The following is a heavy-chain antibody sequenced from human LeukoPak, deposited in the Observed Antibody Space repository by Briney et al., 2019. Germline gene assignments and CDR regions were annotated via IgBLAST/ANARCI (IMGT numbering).Heavy chain of an antibody. J-gene: IGHJ4*02. CDR2: IYTSGST. D-gene: IGHD3-16*01. Sequence: SETLSLTCTVSGGFISSGSYYWSWIRQPAGKGLEWIGRIYTSGSTNYNPSLKSRVTISVDTSKNQFSLKLSSVTAADTAVYYCARDWHGALEYWGQGTLVTVSS. V-gene: IGHV4-61*02. CDR1: GGFISSGSYY. CDR3: ARDWHGALEY.